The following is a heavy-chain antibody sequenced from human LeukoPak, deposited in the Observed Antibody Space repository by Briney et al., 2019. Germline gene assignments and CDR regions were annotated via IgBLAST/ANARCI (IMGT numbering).Heavy chain of an antibody. J-gene: IGHJ3*02. Sequence: GGSLRLSCAASGFTFSSYAMSWVRQAPGKGLEWVSAISGSGGSTYYADSVKGRFTISRDNSKNTLYLQMNSLRAEDTAVYYCAKDEDIVVVPAAMGVNAFDIWGQGTMVTVSS. CDR3: AKDEDIVVVPAAMGVNAFDI. D-gene: IGHD2-2*01. CDR1: GFTFSSYA. V-gene: IGHV3-23*01. CDR2: ISGSGGST.